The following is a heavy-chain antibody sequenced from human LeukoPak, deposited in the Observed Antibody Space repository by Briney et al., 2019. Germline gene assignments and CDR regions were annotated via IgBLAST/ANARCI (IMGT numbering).Heavy chain of an antibody. D-gene: IGHD6-6*01. CDR3: ARNPYSSSSFWFDP. J-gene: IGHJ5*02. CDR1: GGSISSSSYY. CDR2: IYYSGST. V-gene: IGHV4-39*07. Sequence: SETLSLTCTVSGGSISSSSYYWGWIRQPPGKGLEWIGSIYYSGSTYYNPSLKSRVTISVDTSKNQFSLKLSSVTAADTAVYYCARNPYSSSSFWFDPWGQGTLVTVSS.